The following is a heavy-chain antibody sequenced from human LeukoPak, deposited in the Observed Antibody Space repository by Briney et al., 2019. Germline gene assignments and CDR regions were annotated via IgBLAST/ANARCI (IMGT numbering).Heavy chain of an antibody. V-gene: IGHV1-24*01. CDR3: ATIPSYYYDSSGYCFKKRGNWFDP. Sequence: HEASVKVSCKVSGYTLTELSMHWVRQAPGKGLEWMGGFDPEDGETIYAQKFQGRVTMTEDTSTDTAYMELSSLRSEDTAVYYCATIPSYYYDSSGYCFKKRGNWFDPWGQGTLVTVSS. CDR2: FDPEDGET. CDR1: GYTLTELS. J-gene: IGHJ5*02. D-gene: IGHD3-22*01.